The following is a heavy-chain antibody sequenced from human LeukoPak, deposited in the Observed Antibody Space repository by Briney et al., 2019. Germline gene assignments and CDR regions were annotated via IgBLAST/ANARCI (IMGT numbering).Heavy chain of an antibody. Sequence: SETLSLTCDVSGGSITQTNYWTWVRQPPGKGLEWIGEIYHRGSPNYNPSLKRRVTISVDKSKNQFSLKLSSVTAADTAVYYCARGGLYSGYGRIFDYWGQGTQVTVSS. CDR3: ARGGLYSGYGRIFDY. CDR2: IYHRGSP. CDR1: GGSITQTNY. V-gene: IGHV4/OR15-8*01. D-gene: IGHD5-12*01. J-gene: IGHJ4*02.